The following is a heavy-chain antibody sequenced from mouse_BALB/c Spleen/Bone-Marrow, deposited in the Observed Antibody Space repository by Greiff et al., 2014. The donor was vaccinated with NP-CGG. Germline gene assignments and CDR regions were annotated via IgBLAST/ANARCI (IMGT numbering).Heavy chain of an antibody. CDR2: IDPANGNT. D-gene: IGHD1-1*01. V-gene: IGHV14-3*02. CDR1: GFNIKDIY. CDR3: ASYYYGSSSFAY. J-gene: IGHJ3*01. Sequence: VQLQQSGAELVKPGASVKLSCAASGFNIKDIYMHWVKQRPEQGLEWIGRIDPANGNTKYDPKFQGKATITADTSSNTAYLQLSSLTSEDTAVYYCASYYYGSSSFAYWGQGTLVTVPA.